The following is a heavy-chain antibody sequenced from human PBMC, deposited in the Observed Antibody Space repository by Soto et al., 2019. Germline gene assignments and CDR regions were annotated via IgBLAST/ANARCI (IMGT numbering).Heavy chain of an antibody. V-gene: IGHV3-74*01. CDR1: GFTFSSYW. J-gene: IGHJ4*02. Sequence: EVQLVESGGGLVQPGESLRLSCAASGFTFSSYWMHWVRQAPGKGLVWVSRINSDGSSTSYAGSVKGRFTISRDNAKNTLYLQRNSLRTKDTAVYYCVRTSLVVAAATREDYWGQGTLVTVSS. D-gene: IGHD2-15*01. CDR2: INSDGSST. CDR3: VRTSLVVAAATREDY.